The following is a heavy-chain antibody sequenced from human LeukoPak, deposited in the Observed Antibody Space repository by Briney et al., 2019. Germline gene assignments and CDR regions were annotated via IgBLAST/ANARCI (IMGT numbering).Heavy chain of an antibody. J-gene: IGHJ4*02. Sequence: GASVKVSCKVSGYTLTELSMHWVRQAPGKGLEWMGGFDPEDGETIYAQKFQGRVTMTEDTSTDTAYMELSSLRSEDTAVYYCATLPQEWELLPQYYFDYWGQGTLVTVSS. CDR3: ATLPQEWELLPQYYFDY. CDR1: GYTLTELS. CDR2: FDPEDGET. V-gene: IGHV1-24*01. D-gene: IGHD1-26*01.